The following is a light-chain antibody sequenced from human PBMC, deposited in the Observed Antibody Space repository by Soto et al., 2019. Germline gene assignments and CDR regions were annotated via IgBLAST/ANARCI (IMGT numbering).Light chain of an antibody. J-gene: IGKJ1*01. V-gene: IGKV3-20*01. CDR2: GIS. CDR1: QSVSSNY. CDR3: EQYGSSPRT. Sequence: EIVLTQSPVPLSLSPGERATLSCRASQSVSSNYFAWYQQKPGQAPRLLIYGISSRATGIPDRFSGSGSGTDFSLTISRLEPEDFAVYYCEQYGSSPRTFGQGTKVDI.